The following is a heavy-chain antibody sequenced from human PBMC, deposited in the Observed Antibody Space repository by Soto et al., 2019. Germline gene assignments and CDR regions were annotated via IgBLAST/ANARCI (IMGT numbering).Heavy chain of an antibody. CDR3: ASVHWGGRAGRY. D-gene: IGHD3-16*01. Sequence: QVQLQQWGAGLLKPSETLSLTCAVYGGSFSGYYWSWIRQPPGKGLEWIGEINHSGSTIYNPSLESRVTISVDASTNQFSLELSCVTAADMAVYYCASVHWGGRAGRYWGQGTLVTVSS. V-gene: IGHV4-34*02. CDR2: INHSGST. J-gene: IGHJ4*02. CDR1: GGSFSGYY.